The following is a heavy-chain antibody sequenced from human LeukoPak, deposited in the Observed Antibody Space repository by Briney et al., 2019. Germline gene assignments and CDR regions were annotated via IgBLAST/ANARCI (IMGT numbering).Heavy chain of an antibody. J-gene: IGHJ2*01. CDR1: GGSISSGSYY. CDR3: ARLLRSSGYAGDWYFDL. CDR2: IYTSGST. V-gene: IGHV4-61*02. Sequence: SETLSLTCTVSGGSISSGSYYWSWIRQPAGKGLEWIGRIYTSGSTNYKPSLKSRVTISVDTSNNQFCLKLTSVTAADTAVYYCARLLRSSGYAGDWYFDLWGPGALVTVSS. D-gene: IGHD3-22*01.